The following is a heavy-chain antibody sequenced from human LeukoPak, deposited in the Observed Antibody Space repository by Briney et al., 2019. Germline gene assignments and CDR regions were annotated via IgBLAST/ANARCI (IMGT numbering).Heavy chain of an antibody. CDR2: MNPNSGGT. D-gene: IGHD3-9*01. CDR3: AREGTDILTGYYTLNNWFDP. J-gene: IGHJ5*02. CDR1: GYTFTSYD. Sequence: ASVKVSCKASGYTFTSYDINWVRQATGQGLEWMGWMNPNSGGTNYAQKFQGRVTMTRDTSISTAYMELSRLRSDDTAVYYCAREGTDILTGYYTLNNWFDPWGQGTLVTVSS. V-gene: IGHV1-2*02.